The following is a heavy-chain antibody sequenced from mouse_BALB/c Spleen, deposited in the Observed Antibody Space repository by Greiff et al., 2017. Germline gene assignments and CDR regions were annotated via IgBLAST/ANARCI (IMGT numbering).Heavy chain of an antibody. D-gene: IGHD2-14*01. CDR1: GYAFTNYL. CDR3: ARYSYYRYDEEGAMDY. J-gene: IGHJ4*01. V-gene: IGHV1-54*01. Sequence: QVQLQQSGAELVRPGTSVKVSCKASGYAFTNYLIEWVKQRPGQGLEWIGVINPGSGGTNYNEKFKGKATLTADKSSSTAYMQLSSLTSDDSAVYFCARYSYYRYDEEGAMDYWGQGTSVTVSS. CDR2: INPGSGGT.